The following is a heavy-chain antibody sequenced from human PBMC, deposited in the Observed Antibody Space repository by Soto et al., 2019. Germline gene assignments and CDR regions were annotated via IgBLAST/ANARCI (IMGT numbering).Heavy chain of an antibody. Sequence: EVQLLESGGGLVQPGGSLRLSCAASGFTFSSYAMNWVRQAPGKGLEWVSVISGSGGSTYYADAVKGRFTISRDNSKNTLYLRMNSPRAEDTAVYYCAKRTVGWYFDLWGRGTLVTVSS. CDR2: ISGSGGST. CDR3: AKRTVGWYFDL. CDR1: GFTFSSYA. J-gene: IGHJ2*01. D-gene: IGHD4-17*01. V-gene: IGHV3-23*01.